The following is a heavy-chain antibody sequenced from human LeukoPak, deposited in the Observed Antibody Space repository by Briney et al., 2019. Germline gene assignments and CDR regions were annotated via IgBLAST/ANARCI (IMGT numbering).Heavy chain of an antibody. CDR2: ISAYNGNT. CDR1: GYTFTSYG. D-gene: IGHD4-17*01. CDR3: ARDLTTVTIWMSGWFDP. J-gene: IGHJ5*02. Sequence: ASVKVSCKASGYTFTSYGISWVRQAPGQGLEWMGWISAYNGNTNYAQKLQGRVTMTTDTSTSTAYMELRSLRSDDTAVYYCARDLTTVTIWMSGWFDPCGQGTLVTVSS. V-gene: IGHV1-18*01.